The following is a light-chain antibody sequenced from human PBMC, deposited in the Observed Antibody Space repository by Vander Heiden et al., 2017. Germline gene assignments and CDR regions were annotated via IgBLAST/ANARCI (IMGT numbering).Light chain of an antibody. CDR2: DVS. Sequence: QHPLTERASVFGAPGVSITSSCTGTSSDVGGYNYVSWYQQHPVKAPNLMIYDVSNRPSGVSNRFDGSKSGNTASLTISGLQAEDEADYYCSSYTSSSTEVFGGGTKLTV. J-gene: IGLJ3*02. CDR3: SSYTSSSTEV. V-gene: IGLV2-14*01. CDR1: SSDVGGYNY.